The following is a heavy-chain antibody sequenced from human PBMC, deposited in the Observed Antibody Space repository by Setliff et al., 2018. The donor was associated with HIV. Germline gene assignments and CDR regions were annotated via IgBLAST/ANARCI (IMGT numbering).Heavy chain of an antibody. CDR3: ARYRYYYDSSGYGRWFDP. J-gene: IGHJ5*02. D-gene: IGHD3-22*01. Sequence: TLSLTFTVSGGSISSGGYYWNWIRQHPGKGLEWIGYIYYTGSTYYNPSLKSRVTISVDTSENQFSLRLNSVTAADTAVYYCARYRYYYDSSGYGRWFDPWGQGTMVTSPQ. CDR2: IYYTGST. V-gene: IGHV4-31*03. CDR1: GGSISSGGYY.